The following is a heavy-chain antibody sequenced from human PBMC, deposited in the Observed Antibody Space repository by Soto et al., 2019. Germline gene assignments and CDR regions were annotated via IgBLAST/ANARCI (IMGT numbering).Heavy chain of an antibody. V-gene: IGHV1-58*01. J-gene: IGHJ6*02. CDR3: AADTLGFGESGGYYYYYYGMDV. CDR2: VVVGSGNT. D-gene: IGHD3-10*01. Sequence: SVKVSCKASGFTFTSSAVQWVRQARGQRLEWIGWVVVGSGNTNYAQKFRERVTITRDMSTSTVYMELSSLRSEDTAVYYCAADTLGFGESGGYYYYYYGMDVWGQGTTVTVSS. CDR1: GFTFTSSA.